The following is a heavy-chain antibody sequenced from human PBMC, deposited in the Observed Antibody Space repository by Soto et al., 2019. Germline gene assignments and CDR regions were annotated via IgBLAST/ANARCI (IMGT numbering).Heavy chain of an antibody. CDR2: ISYDGSNK. V-gene: IGHV3-30-3*01. D-gene: IGHD3-22*01. Sequence: GGSLSLSCPVFGFPFSSYAMHWIRQAPGKGLEWVAVISYDGSNKYYADSVKGRFTISRDNSKNTLYLQLNSLRAEDTALYYCAKDGSYNDSPTESAFWGQGALVTVSS. J-gene: IGHJ4*02. CDR1: GFPFSSYA. CDR3: AKDGSYNDSPTESAF.